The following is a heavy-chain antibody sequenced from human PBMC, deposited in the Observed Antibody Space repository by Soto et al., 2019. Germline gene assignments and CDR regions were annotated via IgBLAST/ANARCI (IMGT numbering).Heavy chain of an antibody. D-gene: IGHD2-21*02. CDR3: ARGRVGTAYFDY. V-gene: IGHV3-48*02. Sequence: LRLSCAASGFTFTSNSMNWVRQAPGKGLEWISYITSGSDTIHYADSVKGRFTISRDNAKNSLYLQMNSLRDEDTAVYYCARGRVGTAYFDYWGQGALVTAPQ. J-gene: IGHJ4*02. CDR2: ITSGSDTI. CDR1: GFTFTSNS.